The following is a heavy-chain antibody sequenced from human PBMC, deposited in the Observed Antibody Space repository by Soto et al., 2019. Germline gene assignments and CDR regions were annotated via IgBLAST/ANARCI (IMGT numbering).Heavy chain of an antibody. CDR3: ATTGGSIAAAGTSHTYGMDV. CDR1: GYSFTRYW. D-gene: IGHD6-13*01. J-gene: IGHJ6*02. CDR2: IYPGDSDT. V-gene: IGHV5-51*01. Sequence: PGESQKISCTGSGYSFTRYWIGWVRQMPGKGLEWMGIIYPGDSDTRYSPSFQGQVTISADKSISTAYLQWSSLKASDTAMYYCATTGGSIAAAGTSHTYGMDVWGQGTTVTVSS.